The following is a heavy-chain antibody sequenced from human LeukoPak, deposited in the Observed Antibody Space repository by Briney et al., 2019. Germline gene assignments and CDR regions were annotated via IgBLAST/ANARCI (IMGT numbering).Heavy chain of an antibody. CDR2: ITSTGEST. CDR1: EFTFSIYA. Sequence: GGSLRLSCAASEFTFSIYAMSWVRQAPGRGLEWVASITSTGESTWYAGSVKGRFTISRDNSKYTVYLQMNSLRAEDTAMYYCAKDRPNYFGTNGHYYRRDGDFWGLGTLVTVSS. J-gene: IGHJ4*02. CDR3: AKDRPNYFGTNGHYYRRDGDF. D-gene: IGHD3-22*01. V-gene: IGHV3-23*01.